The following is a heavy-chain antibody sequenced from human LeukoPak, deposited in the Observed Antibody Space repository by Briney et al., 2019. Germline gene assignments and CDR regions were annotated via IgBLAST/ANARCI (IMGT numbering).Heavy chain of an antibody. CDR2: ISGSGGST. V-gene: IGHV3-23*01. CDR1: GFTFSSYA. D-gene: IGHD6-19*01. CDR3: AKHLSSGWLNIYYFDY. J-gene: IGHJ4*02. Sequence: GGSLRLSCAASGFTFSSYAMSWVRQAPGKGLEWVSAISGSGGSTYYADSVKGRFTISRDNSKNTLYLQMNSLRAEDTAVYYCAKHLSSGWLNIYYFDYWGQGTLVTVSS.